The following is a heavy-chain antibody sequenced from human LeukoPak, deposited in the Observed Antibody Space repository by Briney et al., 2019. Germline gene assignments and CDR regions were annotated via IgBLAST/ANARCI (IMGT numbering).Heavy chain of an antibody. CDR3: AKGLYSSSSSVRHGLDV. D-gene: IGHD6-6*01. CDR2: IRGRGGNT. V-gene: IGHV3-23*01. Sequence: GGSVRLSCGPSGFTFSSYAMNWVRHPPGEGLEWVAVIRGRGGNTYYADSVKGRFTVSRDNSKTTLCLQMNSLRAEDTAVYYCAKGLYSSSSSVRHGLDVWGQGTTVTVSS. J-gene: IGHJ6*02. CDR1: GFTFSSYA.